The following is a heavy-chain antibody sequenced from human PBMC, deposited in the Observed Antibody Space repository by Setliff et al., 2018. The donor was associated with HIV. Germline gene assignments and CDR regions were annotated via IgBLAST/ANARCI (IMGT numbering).Heavy chain of an antibody. V-gene: IGHV1-69*05. CDR1: GGTFSSYA. Sequence: GASVKVSCKASGGTFSSYAINWVRQAPGQGLEWMGGIIPVFDTANYAQKFQGRVTITRDTSASTAYMELSSLTSEDTAVYYCAKGGDRAMINFDHWGQGTLVTVSS. CDR3: AKGGDRAMINFDH. J-gene: IGHJ4*02. CDR2: IIPVFDTA. D-gene: IGHD5-18*01.